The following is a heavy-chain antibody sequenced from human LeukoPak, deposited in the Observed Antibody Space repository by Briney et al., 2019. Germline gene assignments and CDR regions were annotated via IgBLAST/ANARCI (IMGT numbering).Heavy chain of an antibody. J-gene: IGHJ4*02. D-gene: IGHD7-27*01. CDR2: IRYDGSNK. V-gene: IGHV3-30*02. CDR1: GFTFSSYG. Sequence: GGSLRLSCAASGFTFSSYGMHWVRQAPGKGLEWVAFIRYDGSNKYYADSVKGRFTISRDNSKNTLYLQMNSLRAEDTAVYYCAKDGDRHARFDYWGQRTLVTVSS. CDR3: AKDGDRHARFDY.